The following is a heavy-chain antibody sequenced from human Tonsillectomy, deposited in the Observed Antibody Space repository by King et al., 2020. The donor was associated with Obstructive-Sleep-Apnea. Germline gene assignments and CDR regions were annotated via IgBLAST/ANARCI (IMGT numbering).Heavy chain of an antibody. CDR3: TTVFSGYSSHMVEW. J-gene: IGHJ4*02. Sequence: VQLVESGGGLVKPGESLRLSCAASGFTFSNTWMSWVRQAPGKGLKWVGRIKSKTNGGTTDYAAPVKGRFTISRDDSKNTLYLQMRSVTIEDTGVYYCTTVFSGYSSHMVEWGGQGTLVTVSS. CDR1: GFTFSNTW. V-gene: IGHV3-15*05. D-gene: IGHD6-13*01. CDR2: IKSKTNGGTT.